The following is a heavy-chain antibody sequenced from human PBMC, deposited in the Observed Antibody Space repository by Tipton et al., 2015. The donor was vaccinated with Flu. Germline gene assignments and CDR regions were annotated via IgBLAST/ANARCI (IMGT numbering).Heavy chain of an antibody. J-gene: IGHJ5*02. D-gene: IGHD2-2*01. CDR1: GFTFSSYG. CDR2: ISGSGVNT. V-gene: IGHV3-23*01. CDR3: AKARVPGAIKAYA. Sequence: SLRLSCAASGFTFSSYGMTWVRQAPGMGLEWVSGISGSGVNTYYADSVKGRFTISRDNSKNTLHLQMNSLRAEDTAVYYCAKARVPGAIKAYAWGRGPLVTVSS.